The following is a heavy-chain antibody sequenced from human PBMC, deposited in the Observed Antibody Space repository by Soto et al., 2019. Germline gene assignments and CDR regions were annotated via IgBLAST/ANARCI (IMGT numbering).Heavy chain of an antibody. J-gene: IGHJ4*02. Sequence: SETLSLTCTVSGGSISSGGYYWSWIRQHPGKGLEWIGYIYYSGSTYYNPSLKSRVTISVDTSKNQFSLKLSSVTAADTAVYYCAGVGYSNFIDYWGQGTLVTVSS. D-gene: IGHD4-4*01. CDR1: GGSISSGGYY. V-gene: IGHV4-31*03. CDR2: IYYSGST. CDR3: AGVGYSNFIDY.